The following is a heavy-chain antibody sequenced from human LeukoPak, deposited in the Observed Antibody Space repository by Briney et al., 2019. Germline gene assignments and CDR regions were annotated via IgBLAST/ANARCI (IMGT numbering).Heavy chain of an antibody. Sequence: SETLSLTCTVSGGSISSGGYYWSWIRQPPGKGLEWIGYIYHSGSTYYNPSLKSRVTISVDRSKNQFSLKLSSVTAADTAVYYCARDRGSTTMVRGVNHCWGQGTLVTVSS. CDR2: IYHSGST. D-gene: IGHD3-10*01. CDR3: ARDRGSTTMVRGVNHC. J-gene: IGHJ4*02. V-gene: IGHV4-30-2*01. CDR1: GGSISSGGYY.